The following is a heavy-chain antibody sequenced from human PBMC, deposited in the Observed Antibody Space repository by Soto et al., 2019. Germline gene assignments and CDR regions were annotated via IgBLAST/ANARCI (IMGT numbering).Heavy chain of an antibody. V-gene: IGHV1-3*01. J-gene: IGHJ4*02. CDR3: ARGPGGPDGPGDY. Sequence: QVQLVQSGAEVKKPGASVKVSCKASGYTFTSYAMHWVRQAPGQRLEGMGWINAGNGNTKYSQKFQGRVTITRDTXASTAYMELSSLRSEDTAVYYCARGPGGPDGPGDYWGQGTLVTVSS. CDR2: INAGNGNT. CDR1: GYTFTSYA. D-gene: IGHD2-15*01.